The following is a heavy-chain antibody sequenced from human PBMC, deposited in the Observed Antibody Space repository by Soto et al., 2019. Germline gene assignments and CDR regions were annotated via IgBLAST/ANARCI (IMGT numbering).Heavy chain of an antibody. CDR1: GYRFTTYW. D-gene: IGHD5-12*01. J-gene: IGHJ4*02. V-gene: IGHV5-51*01. CDR2: IYPGDSDT. CDR3: ARTGGDGYNWGYFDY. Sequence: LGESLKISCKGSGYRFTTYWIAWVRQMPGKGLEWMGIIYPGDSDTRYSPSFQGQVTISADKSISTAYLQWSSLKASDTAMYYCARTGGDGYNWGYFDYWGQGTLVTVSS.